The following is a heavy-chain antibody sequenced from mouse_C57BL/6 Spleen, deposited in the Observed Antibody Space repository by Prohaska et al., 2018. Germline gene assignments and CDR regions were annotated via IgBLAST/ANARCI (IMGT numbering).Heavy chain of an antibody. Sequence: EVKLLQSGGGLVQPGGSLKLSCSASGIDFSRYWMSWVRRAPGKGLEWIGEINPENRTINYVPSLKDKFIITRSNAKNTLYLQMSKVKAENKDFDCCERLFVYYWGQGTAVTVSS. V-gene: IGHV4-1*01. CDR2: INPENRTI. J-gene: IGHJ4*01. CDR1: GIDFSRYW. CDR3: ERLFVYY.